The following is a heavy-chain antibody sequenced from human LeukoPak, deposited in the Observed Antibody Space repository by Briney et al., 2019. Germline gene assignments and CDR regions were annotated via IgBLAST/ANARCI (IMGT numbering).Heavy chain of an antibody. CDR2: ISWDGGST. D-gene: IGHD2-15*01. J-gene: IGHJ4*02. V-gene: IGHV3-43*01. CDR1: GFTFDDYT. Sequence: SGGSLRLSCAASGFTFDDYTMHWVRQAPGKGLEWVSLISWDGGSTYYADSVKGRFTISRDNSKNSLYLQMNSLRTEDTALYYCAKDIGVGYCNGCLFDYWGQGTLVTVSS. CDR3: AKDIGVGYCNGCLFDY.